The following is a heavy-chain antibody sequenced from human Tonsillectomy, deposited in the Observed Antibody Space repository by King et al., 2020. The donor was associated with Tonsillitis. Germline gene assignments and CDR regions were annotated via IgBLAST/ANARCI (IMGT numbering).Heavy chain of an antibody. CDR3: AKDALRYFDWQTTLDY. Sequence: VQLVESGGGVVQPGRSLRLSCAASGFTFSSYAMHWVRQAPGKGLEWVAVISYDGSNKYYADSVKGRFTISRDNSKNTLYLQMNSLRAEDTAVYYCAKDALRYFDWQTTLDYWGQGTLVTVSS. V-gene: IGHV3-30*18. D-gene: IGHD3-9*01. CDR2: ISYDGSNK. J-gene: IGHJ4*02. CDR1: GFTFSSYA.